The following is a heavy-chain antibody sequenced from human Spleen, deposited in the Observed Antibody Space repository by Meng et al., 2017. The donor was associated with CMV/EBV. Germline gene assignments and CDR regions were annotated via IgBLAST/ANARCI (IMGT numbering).Heavy chain of an antibody. J-gene: IGHJ6*02. CDR3: ARMRGPKDGMDV. CDR1: GYTFTAHY. V-gene: IGHV1-2*02. D-gene: IGHD3-10*01. CDR2: IAPNSGGT. Sequence: ASVKVSCKASGYTFTAHYFHWVRQAPGQGLEWMGWIAPNSGGTNYAQKFQGRVTLNRDTSISTAYMELSRLRFDDTAVYHCARMRGPKDGMDVWGQGTTVTVSS.